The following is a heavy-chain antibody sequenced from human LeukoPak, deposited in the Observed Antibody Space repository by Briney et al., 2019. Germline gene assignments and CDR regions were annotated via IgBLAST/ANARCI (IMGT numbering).Heavy chain of an antibody. Sequence: GGSLRLSCAASGFTFSSYAMSWVRQAPGKGLEWASAISGSGGSTYYADSVKGRFTISRDNSKNTLYLQMNSLRAEDTAVYYCAKFDSSSPYYFDYWGQGTLVTVSS. D-gene: IGHD6-6*01. J-gene: IGHJ4*02. CDR2: ISGSGGST. CDR3: AKFDSSSPYYFDY. CDR1: GFTFSSYA. V-gene: IGHV3-23*01.